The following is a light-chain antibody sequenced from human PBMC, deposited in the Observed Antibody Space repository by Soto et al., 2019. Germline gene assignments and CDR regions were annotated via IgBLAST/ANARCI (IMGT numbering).Light chain of an antibody. CDR2: GAS. Sequence: EIVLTQSPGTLSLSPGERATLSCRASQSVSNNYLAWYQQKPGQAPRLLIYGASNRATGIPARFSGSGSGTGFTLTISSLEPEDFAVYYCQQNKDWPGTFGQGTKVDI. CDR1: QSVSNNY. V-gene: IGKV3-20*01. CDR3: QQNKDWPGT. J-gene: IGKJ1*01.